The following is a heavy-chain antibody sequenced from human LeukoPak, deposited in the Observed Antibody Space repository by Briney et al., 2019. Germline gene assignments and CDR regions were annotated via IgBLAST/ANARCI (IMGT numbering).Heavy chain of an antibody. CDR1: GYTLTSYY. D-gene: IGHD4/OR15-4a*01. CDR3: AREGAIRDYFDY. Sequence: GASVKVSCKASGYTLTSYYLHWVRQAPGQGLEWMAIINPSGGSTSHAQKFQGRVTMTRDTSASTAYMELSSLRSEDTAVYYCAREGAIRDYFDYWGQGTLVTVSS. CDR2: INPSGGST. V-gene: IGHV1-46*01. J-gene: IGHJ4*02.